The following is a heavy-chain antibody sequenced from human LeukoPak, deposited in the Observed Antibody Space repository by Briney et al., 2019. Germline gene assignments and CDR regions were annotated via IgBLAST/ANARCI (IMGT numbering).Heavy chain of an antibody. J-gene: IGHJ5*02. V-gene: IGHV5-51*01. Sequence: GESLKISCKGSGYSFTSYWVGWVRQMPGKGLEWMGIIYPGDSDTRYSPSFQGQVTISADKSISTAYLQWSSLKASDTAMYYCARQQYSSSWSNWFDPWGQGTLVTVSS. CDR3: ARQQYSSSWSNWFDP. CDR1: GYSFTSYW. CDR2: IYPGDSDT. D-gene: IGHD6-13*01.